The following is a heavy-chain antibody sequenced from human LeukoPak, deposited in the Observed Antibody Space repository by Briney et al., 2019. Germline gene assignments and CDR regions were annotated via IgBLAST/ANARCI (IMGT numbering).Heavy chain of an antibody. CDR1: GFTFSTSG. D-gene: IGHD4-17*01. Sequence: GGSLRLSCAASGFTFSTSGLGWVRQAPGKGLEWLSYITSSTKTLYMDSVQGRFTISRDNAKNSLYLQMDSLRAEDTAVYYCARDPTVTNVHDAFDMWGQGTMVTVSS. CDR3: ARDPTVTNVHDAFDM. V-gene: IGHV3-48*01. J-gene: IGHJ3*02. CDR2: ITSSTKTL.